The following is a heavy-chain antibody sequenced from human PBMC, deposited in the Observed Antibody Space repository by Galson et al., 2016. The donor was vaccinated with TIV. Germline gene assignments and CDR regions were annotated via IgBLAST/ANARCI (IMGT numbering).Heavy chain of an antibody. CDR3: ARDPGYFVY. V-gene: IGHV1-3*01. CDR1: GYTFTNYI. J-gene: IGHJ4*02. CDR2: INAGNGNT. Sequence: SGYTFTNYIMHWVRQAPGQGLEWLGWINAGNGNTKYSQKFQGRVTITRDTSASTAYMELSSLRSEDTAVYYCARDPGYFVYWGQGTLVTVSS. D-gene: IGHD1-1*01.